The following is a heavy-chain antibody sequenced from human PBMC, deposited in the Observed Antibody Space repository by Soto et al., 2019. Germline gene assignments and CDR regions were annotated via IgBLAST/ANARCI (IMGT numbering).Heavy chain of an antibody. CDR3: ARQYGDYTAFDI. CDR2: IYYSGST. Sequence: PSETLSLTCTVSGGSISSSSYYWGWIRQPPGKGLEWIGSIYYSGSTYYNPSLKSRVTISVDTSKNQFSLKLSSVTAADTAVYYCARQYGDYTAFDIWGQGTMVTVSS. CDR1: GGSISSSSYY. V-gene: IGHV4-39*01. D-gene: IGHD4-17*01. J-gene: IGHJ3*02.